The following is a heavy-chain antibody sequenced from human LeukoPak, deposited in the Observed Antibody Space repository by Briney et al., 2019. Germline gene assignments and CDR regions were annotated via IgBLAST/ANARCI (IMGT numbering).Heavy chain of an antibody. Sequence: GGSLRLSCAASGSTFDDYAMHWVRQAPGKGLEWVSGISWNSGSIGYADSVKGRFTISRDNAKNSLYLQMNSLRAEDTALYYCAKDRSINPAAGTFQHWGQGTLVTVSS. V-gene: IGHV3-9*01. CDR2: ISWNSGSI. D-gene: IGHD6-13*01. CDR1: GSTFDDYA. CDR3: AKDRSINPAAGTFQH. J-gene: IGHJ1*01.